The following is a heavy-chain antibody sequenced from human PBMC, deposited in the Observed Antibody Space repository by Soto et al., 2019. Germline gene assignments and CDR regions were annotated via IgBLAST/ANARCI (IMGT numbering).Heavy chain of an antibody. CDR2: ISYDGGNK. CDR1: GFTFRSYA. V-gene: IGHV3-30-3*01. D-gene: IGHD2-15*01. CDR3: ARGDRVDIAVVIGVRPGEYGVDV. Sequence: QVHLVESGGGVVQTGRSLRLSCAAYGFTFRSYAMHWVRQAPGKGLECVAVISYDGGNKFYRDYVKGRFTISRDNSKNTLYLQINSLRYEDTAVYYCARGDRVDIAVVIGVRPGEYGVDVWGQGTTVTVSS. J-gene: IGHJ6*02.